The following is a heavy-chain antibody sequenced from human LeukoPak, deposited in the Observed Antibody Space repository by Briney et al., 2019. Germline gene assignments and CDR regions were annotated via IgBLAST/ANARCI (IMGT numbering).Heavy chain of an antibody. Sequence: SETLYLTCAVYGGSFSGYYWSWIRQPPGKGLEWIGEINHSGSTNYNPSLKSRVTISVDTSKNQFSLKLSSVTAADTAVYYCARGFTTGTPKRGNNWFDPWGQGTLVTVSS. CDR1: GGSFSGYY. D-gene: IGHD1-1*01. J-gene: IGHJ5*02. CDR3: ARGFTTGTPKRGNNWFDP. V-gene: IGHV4-34*01. CDR2: INHSGST.